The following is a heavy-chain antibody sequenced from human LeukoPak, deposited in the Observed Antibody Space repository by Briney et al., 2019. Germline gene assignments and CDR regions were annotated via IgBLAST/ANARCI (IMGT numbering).Heavy chain of an antibody. D-gene: IGHD4-23*01. V-gene: IGHV4-34*01. CDR1: GGSFSGYY. J-gene: IGHJ4*02. CDR3: ARGMASTVVTASYFDY. Sequence: SETLSLTCAVYGGSFSGYYWSWIRQPPGKGLEWIGEINHSGSTNYNPSLKSRVTISVDTSKNQFSLKLSSVTAADTAVYYCARGMASTVVTASYFDYWGQGTLVTVPS. CDR2: INHSGST.